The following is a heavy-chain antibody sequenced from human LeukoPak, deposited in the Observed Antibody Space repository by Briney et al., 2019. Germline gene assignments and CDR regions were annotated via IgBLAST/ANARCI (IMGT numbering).Heavy chain of an antibody. CDR3: ARSGTVTTWNY. V-gene: IGHV4-31*03. J-gene: IGHJ4*02. CDR2: IYYSGTT. CDR1: GGSISSGGYY. D-gene: IGHD4-17*01. Sequence: TLSLTCTVSGGSISSGGYYWSWICQHPGKGLEWIGCIYYSGTTYYHPSLTSRVAISVDTSKNQFSLKLSSVTAADTAVYYCARSGTVTTWNYWGQGTLVTVSS.